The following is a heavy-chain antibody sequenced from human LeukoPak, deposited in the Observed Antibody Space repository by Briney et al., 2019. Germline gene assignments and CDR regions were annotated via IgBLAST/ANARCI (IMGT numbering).Heavy chain of an antibody. CDR1: GFTFSSYS. J-gene: IGHJ4*02. V-gene: IGHV3-21*01. CDR2: ISSSSSYI. CDR3: AREKGAVAGAFDY. Sequence: GGSLRLSCAASGFTFSSYSMNWVRQAPGKGLEWVSSISSSSSYIYYADSVKGRFTISRDNAKNSLYLQMNSLRAEDTAVYYCAREKGAVAGAFDYWGQGTLVTVSS. D-gene: IGHD6-19*01.